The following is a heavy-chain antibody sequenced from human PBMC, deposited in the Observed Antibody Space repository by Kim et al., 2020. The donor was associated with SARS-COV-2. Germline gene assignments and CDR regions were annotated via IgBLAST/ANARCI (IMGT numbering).Heavy chain of an antibody. D-gene: IGHD2-21*02. V-gene: IGHV3-30*18. CDR3: AKDRLLFEDYFDY. Sequence: GGSLRLSCAASGFTFSSYGMHWVRQAPGKGLEWVAVISYDGSNKYYADSVKGRFTISRDNSKNTLYLQMNSLRAEDTAVYYCAKDRLLFEDYFDYWGQRTLVTVSS. CDR2: ISYDGSNK. J-gene: IGHJ4*02. CDR1: GFTFSSYG.